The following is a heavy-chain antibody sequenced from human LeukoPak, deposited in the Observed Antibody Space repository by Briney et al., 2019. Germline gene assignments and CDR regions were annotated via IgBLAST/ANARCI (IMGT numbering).Heavy chain of an antibody. CDR3: ARDNSVEDTAWWFDP. V-gene: IGHV1-46*01. CDR1: GYTFTTYY. CDR2: INPSGGST. Sequence: ASVKVSCKASGYTFTTYYVHWVRQAPGQGLEWMGIINPSGGSTSYAQKFQGRVTMTRDMSTSTDYMELSSLRSEDTAVYYCARDNSVEDTAWWFDPWGQGTLVTVSS. D-gene: IGHD4-23*01. J-gene: IGHJ5*02.